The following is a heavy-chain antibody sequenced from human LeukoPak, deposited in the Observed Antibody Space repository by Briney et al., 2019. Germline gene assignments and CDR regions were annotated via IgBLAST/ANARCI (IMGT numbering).Heavy chain of an antibody. CDR2: ISSSSSYI. Sequence: GGSLRLSCAASGFTFSSHSMNWVRQAPGKGLEWVSSISSSSSYIYYADSVKGRFTISRDNAKNSLYLQMNSLRAEDTAVYYCARDSSGGFDYWGQGTLVTVSS. CDR1: GFTFSSHS. V-gene: IGHV3-21*01. D-gene: IGHD3-10*01. CDR3: ARDSSGGFDY. J-gene: IGHJ4*02.